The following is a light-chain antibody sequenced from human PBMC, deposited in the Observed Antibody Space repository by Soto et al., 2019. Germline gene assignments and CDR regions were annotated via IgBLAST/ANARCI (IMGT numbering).Light chain of an antibody. CDR3: QAWDSSTGV. J-gene: IGLJ1*01. Sequence: SYELTQPPSVSVSPGQTASITCSGDKLGDKYASWYQQKPGQSPVLVIYQNNKRPSGIPERFSGSNSGNTATLTISGTQAMDEADYYCQAWDSSTGVFGTGTKLTVL. V-gene: IGLV3-1*01. CDR2: QNN. CDR1: KLGDKY.